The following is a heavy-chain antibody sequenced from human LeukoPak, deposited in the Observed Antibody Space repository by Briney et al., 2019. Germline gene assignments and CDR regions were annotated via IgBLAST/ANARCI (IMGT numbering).Heavy chain of an antibody. Sequence: GGSLRLSCAASGFIFSSYWMHWVRQVPGKGLVWVSRINTDGSSTTYADSVKGRFTISRDNAKNTLYLQMNSLRAEDTGVYYCARGTNGYNYGYLDYWGQGALVTVSS. CDR1: GFIFSSYW. CDR3: ARGTNGYNYGYLDY. CDR2: INTDGSST. D-gene: IGHD5-24*01. V-gene: IGHV3-74*01. J-gene: IGHJ4*02.